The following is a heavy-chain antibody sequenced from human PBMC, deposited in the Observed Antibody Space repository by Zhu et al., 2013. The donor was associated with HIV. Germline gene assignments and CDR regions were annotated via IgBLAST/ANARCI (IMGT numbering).Heavy chain of an antibody. V-gene: IGHV1-8*01. Sequence: QVQLVQSGAEVKKPGASVKVSCKAAGYTFIDYDIYWVRQTTGQGLESMGWMNPNSGNTGYAQTFQDRVTMTRNTSMSTAYMELRNLNFEDTAIYYCARGIPKRFXVLPLGYYRYTPCWFDPGPGNPGHRLL. D-gene: IGHD3-16*02. J-gene: IGHJ5*02. CDR1: GYTFIDYD. CDR3: ARGIPKRFXVLPLGYYRYTPCWFDP. CDR2: MNPNSGNT.